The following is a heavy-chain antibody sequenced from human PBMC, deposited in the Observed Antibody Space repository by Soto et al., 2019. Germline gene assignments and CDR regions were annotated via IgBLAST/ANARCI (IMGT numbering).Heavy chain of an antibody. CDR3: ARQEMATIGDAFDI. V-gene: IGHV5-10-1*01. Sequence: GEPLKISCKGSGYTFTNYWINWVRQLPGKGLEWMGKIDPSDSYTNYSPSFQGHVTISPDKSISTAYLQWSSLKASDTAMYYCARQEMATIGDAFDIWGQGTMVTVSS. J-gene: IGHJ3*02. D-gene: IGHD5-12*01. CDR2: IDPSDSYT. CDR1: GYTFTNYW.